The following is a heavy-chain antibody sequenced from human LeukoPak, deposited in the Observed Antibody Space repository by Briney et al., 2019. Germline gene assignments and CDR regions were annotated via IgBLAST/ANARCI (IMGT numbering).Heavy chain of an antibody. Sequence: SETLSLTCTVSGGSISSGDYYWSWIRQPPGKGLEWIGYIYYSGSTYYNPSVKSRVTISVDTSKNQFSLKLSSVTAADTAVYYCARGVVVVAATPYYYGMDVWGQGTTVTVSS. D-gene: IGHD2-15*01. CDR2: IYYSGST. V-gene: IGHV4-30-4*01. CDR3: ARGVVVVAATPYYYGMDV. J-gene: IGHJ6*02. CDR1: GGSISSGDYY.